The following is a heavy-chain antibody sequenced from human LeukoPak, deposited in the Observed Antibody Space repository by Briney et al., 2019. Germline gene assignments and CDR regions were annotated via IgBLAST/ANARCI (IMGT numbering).Heavy chain of an antibody. D-gene: IGHD2-2*01. J-gene: IGHJ4*02. Sequence: GGSLRLSCAASGFTFSSYAMSWVRQAPGKGLEWVSAISGSGGSTYYADSVKGRFTISRDNSKNMLYLQMNSLRAEDTAVYYCAKAGAYCSSTSCYEEYYFDYWGQGTLVTVSS. CDR3: AKAGAYCSSTSCYEEYYFDY. CDR2: ISGSGGST. CDR1: GFTFSSYA. V-gene: IGHV3-23*01.